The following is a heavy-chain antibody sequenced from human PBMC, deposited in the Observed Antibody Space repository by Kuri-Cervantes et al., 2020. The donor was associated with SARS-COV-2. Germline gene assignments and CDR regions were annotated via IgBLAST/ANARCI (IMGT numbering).Heavy chain of an antibody. CDR2: INPNFGGT. CDR1: GYTFTGYY. CDR3: ARAESETGHTLYFDS. D-gene: IGHD7-27*01. V-gene: IGHV1-2*02. J-gene: IGHJ4*02. Sequence: ASVKVSCKASGYTFTGYYIYWVRQAPGQGLEWMGWINPNFGGTNYAQEFQGRVTMTRDTSISTAYMNLSSLRSDDTAVYYCARAESETGHTLYFDSWGQGTLVTVSS.